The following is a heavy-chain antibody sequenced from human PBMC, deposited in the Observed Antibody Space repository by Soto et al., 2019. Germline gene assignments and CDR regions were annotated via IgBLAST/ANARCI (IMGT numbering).Heavy chain of an antibody. CDR2: INHSGST. CDR3: GGLYYYYGMDV. Sequence: SETLSLTCAVFCGSFSGYYWSWIRQPPGKGLEWIGEINHSGSTNYNPSLKSRVTISVDTSKNQFSLKLSSVTAADTAVYYCGGLYYYYGMDVWGQGTTVTVSS. CDR1: CGSFSGYY. J-gene: IGHJ6*02. V-gene: IGHV4-34*01.